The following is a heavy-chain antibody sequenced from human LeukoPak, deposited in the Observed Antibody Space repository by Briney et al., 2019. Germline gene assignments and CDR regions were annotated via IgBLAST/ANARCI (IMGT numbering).Heavy chain of an antibody. D-gene: IGHD3-10*01. CDR2: IYHSGST. CDR1: GGSISSGGYS. CDR3: ARVRHYYGSGSYYWRYYFDY. J-gene: IGHJ4*02. Sequence: SETLSLTCAVSGGSISSGGYSWSWIRQPPGKGLEWIGYIYHSGSTYYNPSLKSRVTISVDRSKNQFSLKLSSVTAADTAVYYCARVRHYYGSGSYYWRYYFDYWAREPWSPSPQ. V-gene: IGHV4-30-2*01.